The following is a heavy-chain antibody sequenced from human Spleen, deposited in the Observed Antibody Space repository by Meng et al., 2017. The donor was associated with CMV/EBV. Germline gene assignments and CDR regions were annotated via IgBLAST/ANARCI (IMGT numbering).Heavy chain of an antibody. CDR3: TRLGWGGIGADY. CDR1: GFTFSTYW. Sequence: LSLTCAASGFTFSTYWMHWVRQAPGKGLVWVSRITSDGNGANYAESVKGRFTISRDNAKNTVYLQMNSLGPDDTAVYYCTRLGWGGIGADYWDQGTLVTVSS. CDR2: ITSDGNGA. J-gene: IGHJ4*02. D-gene: IGHD3-16*01. V-gene: IGHV3-74*01.